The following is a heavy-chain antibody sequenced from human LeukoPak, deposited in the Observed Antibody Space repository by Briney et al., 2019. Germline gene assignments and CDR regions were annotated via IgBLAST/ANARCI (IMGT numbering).Heavy chain of an antibody. Sequence: GASVKVSCKASGYTFTAYYLHWVRQAPGQGLEWMGWTNLSNGGTNYLEKFQGRVTMTRDTSTNTAYMELSSLRSDDTAVYYCARDYGLHSSGYGPFDLWGRGALVTVSS. CDR3: ARDYGLHSSGYGPFDL. CDR1: GYTFTAYY. V-gene: IGHV1-2*02. J-gene: IGHJ2*01. CDR2: TNLSNGGT. D-gene: IGHD3-22*01.